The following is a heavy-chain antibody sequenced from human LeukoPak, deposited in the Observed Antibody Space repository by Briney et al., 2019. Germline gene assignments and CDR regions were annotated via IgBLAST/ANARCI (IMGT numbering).Heavy chain of an antibody. V-gene: IGHV3-23*01. Sequence: GGSLRLSCAASGFTFSSYAMSWVRQAPGKGLEWVSAISGSGDSTYYADSVKGRFTISRDNSKNTLYLQMNSLRAEDTAVYYCAKDNRRAHYFDYWGQGTLVTVSS. CDR2: ISGSGDST. CDR1: GFTFSSYA. CDR3: AKDNRRAHYFDY. J-gene: IGHJ4*02.